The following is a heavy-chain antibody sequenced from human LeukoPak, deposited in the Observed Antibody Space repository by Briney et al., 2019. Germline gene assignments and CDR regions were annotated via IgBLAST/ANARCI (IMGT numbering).Heavy chain of an antibody. CDR3: ARHYYDSSGYLFAFDI. J-gene: IGHJ3*02. CDR2: ISSSSSYI. V-gene: IGHV3-21*01. Sequence: GGSLRLSCAASGFTFSSYSMNWVRQAPGKGLEWVSSISSSSSYIYYADSVKGRFTISRDNAKNSLYLQMNSLRAEDTAVYYCARHYYDSSGYLFAFDIWGQGTMVTVSS. D-gene: IGHD3-22*01. CDR1: GFTFSSYS.